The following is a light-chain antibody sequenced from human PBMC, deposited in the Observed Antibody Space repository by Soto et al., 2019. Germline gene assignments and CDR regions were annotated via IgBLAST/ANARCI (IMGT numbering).Light chain of an antibody. Sequence: DIQVTQTTSSLSASVGDRVTITCRASQGISNYLAWYQQKPGKVPKLLIYAASTLQSGVPSRFSGSGSGTDFTLTISSLQPEDVAPYYCQKYNSAPGPFGQGTRLEIK. J-gene: IGKJ5*01. CDR2: AAS. V-gene: IGKV1-27*01. CDR3: QKYNSAPGP. CDR1: QGISNY.